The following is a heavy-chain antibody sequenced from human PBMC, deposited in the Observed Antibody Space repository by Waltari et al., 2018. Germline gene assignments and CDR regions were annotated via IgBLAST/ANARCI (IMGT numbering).Heavy chain of an antibody. CDR2: ISGDGGST. D-gene: IGHD6-25*01. Sequence: EVQLVESGGGVVQPGGSLRLPCAASGFTFEAYALHWVRQAPGKGLEWVSLISGDGGSTYYADSVKGRFTISRDNSKNSLYLQMNSLRTEDTALYYCAKGGYYFDYWGQGTLVTVSS. CDR1: GFTFEAYA. V-gene: IGHV3-43*02. CDR3: AKGGYYFDY. J-gene: IGHJ4*02.